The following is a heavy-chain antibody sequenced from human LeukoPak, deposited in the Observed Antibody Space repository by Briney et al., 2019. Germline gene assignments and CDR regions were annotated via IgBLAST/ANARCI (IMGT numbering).Heavy chain of an antibody. V-gene: IGHV3-21*01. Sequence: GGSLRLSCAASGFTFSSYSMNWVRQAPGQGQEWVSSISSSSSYIYYADSAKGRCPIFRDNAKNYLYLQMNSLIADDDGVYYCAAQTSNFDYWGQGTLVTVSS. CDR3: AAQTSNFDY. CDR1: GFTFSSYS. CDR2: ISSSSSYI. J-gene: IGHJ4*02.